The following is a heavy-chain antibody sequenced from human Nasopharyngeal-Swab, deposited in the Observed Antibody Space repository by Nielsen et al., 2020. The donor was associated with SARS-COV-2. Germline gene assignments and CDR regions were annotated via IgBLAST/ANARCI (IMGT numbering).Heavy chain of an antibody. CDR2: INHSGST. Sequence: SETLSLTCAVYGGSFSGYYWSWIRQPPGKGLEWIGEINHSGSTNYNPSLKSRVTISVDTSKNQFSLKLSSVTVADTAVYYCARAVDWFDPWGQGTLVTVSS. CDR3: ARAVDWFDP. J-gene: IGHJ5*02. V-gene: IGHV4-34*01. CDR1: GGSFSGYY.